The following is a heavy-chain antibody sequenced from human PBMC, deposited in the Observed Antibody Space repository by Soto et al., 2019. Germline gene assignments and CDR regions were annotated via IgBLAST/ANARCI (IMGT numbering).Heavy chain of an antibody. J-gene: IGHJ4*02. D-gene: IGHD6-19*01. Sequence: SETLSLTYAVSGCSIKITYLWGWIREPPGRGLEWIGSIYYGGNTYYNPSLKIRVSMSADLSKNQFSLNLNSVTAADTAVYYCATTVYSSAWSRDFWGQG. CDR2: IYYGGNT. CDR3: ATTVYSSAWSRDF. CDR1: GCSIKITYL. V-gene: IGHV4-39*01.